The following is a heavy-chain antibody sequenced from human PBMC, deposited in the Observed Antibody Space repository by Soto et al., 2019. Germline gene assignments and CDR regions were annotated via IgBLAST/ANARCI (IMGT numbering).Heavy chain of an antibody. J-gene: IGHJ4*02. Sequence: GGSLRLSCAASGFTFSSYGMHWVRQAPGKGLEWVAVIWYDGSNKYYADSVKGRFTISRDNSKNTLYLQMNSLRAEDTAVYYCARPFQTYYDFWSGYPFDYWGQGTLVTVSS. CDR3: ARPFQTYYDFWSGYPFDY. CDR1: GFTFSSYG. V-gene: IGHV3-33*01. D-gene: IGHD3-3*01. CDR2: IWYDGSNK.